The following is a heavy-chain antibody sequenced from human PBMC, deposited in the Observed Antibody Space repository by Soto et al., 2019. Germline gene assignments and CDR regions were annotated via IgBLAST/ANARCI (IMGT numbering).Heavy chain of an antibody. Sequence: ESGGGVVQPGRSLRLSCAASGFTFSSYGMHWVRQAPGKGLEWVAVLWFDGSNKYYADSVKGRFTISRDNSKNTLYLQMNSLRAEDTAVYYCARDRGYRSYDSPRYYYGMDVWGRGTTVTVSS. CDR3: ARDRGYRSYDSPRYYYGMDV. CDR2: LWFDGSNK. CDR1: GFTFSSYG. V-gene: IGHV3-33*01. J-gene: IGHJ6*02. D-gene: IGHD5-12*01.